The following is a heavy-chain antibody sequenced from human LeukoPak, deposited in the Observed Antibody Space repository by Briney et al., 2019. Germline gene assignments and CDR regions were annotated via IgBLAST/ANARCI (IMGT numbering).Heavy chain of an antibody. CDR2: ISHSGST. J-gene: IGHJ4*02. V-gene: IGHV4-34*01. CDR3: ARGPYYYDSSGYYAPPDY. CDR1: GGSFSGYY. D-gene: IGHD3-22*01. Sequence: PSETLSLTCAVYGGSFSGYYWGWIRQSPGKGLEWIGEISHSGSTNYNPSLKSRVTISIDTSKNQFSLKLSSVTAADTAVYYCARGPYYYDSSGYYAPPDYWGQGTLVTVSS.